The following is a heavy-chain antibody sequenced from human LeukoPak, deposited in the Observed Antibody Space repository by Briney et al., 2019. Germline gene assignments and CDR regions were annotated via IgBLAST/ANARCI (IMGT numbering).Heavy chain of an antibody. Sequence: PSQTLSLTCTVSGGSISSGDYYWSWIRQPPGKGLEWIGEINHSGSTNYNPSLKSRVTISVDTSENQFSLKLSSVTAADTAVYYCARGRRGSSSRAFDIWGQGTMVTVSS. CDR2: INHSGST. V-gene: IGHV4-30-4*01. CDR1: GGSISSGDYY. CDR3: ARGRRGSSSRAFDI. J-gene: IGHJ3*02. D-gene: IGHD6-13*01.